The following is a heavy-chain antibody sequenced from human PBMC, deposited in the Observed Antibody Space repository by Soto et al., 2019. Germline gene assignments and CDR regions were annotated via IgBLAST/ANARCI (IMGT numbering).Heavy chain of an antibody. Sequence: QVQLLQSGAEVKKPGSSVRVSCEASGGTFRTYAISWVRQAPGQGLEWMGEIIPIFGKVNYAQKFQGRVTITADESTTTVYMDLRSLTSEDTAVYYCAKGAVAGTPTSYYYYGMDVWGQRTTVTVS. CDR1: GGTFRTYA. D-gene: IGHD6-19*01. CDR3: AKGAVAGTPTSYYYYGMDV. CDR2: IIPIFGKV. J-gene: IGHJ6*02. V-gene: IGHV1-69*12.